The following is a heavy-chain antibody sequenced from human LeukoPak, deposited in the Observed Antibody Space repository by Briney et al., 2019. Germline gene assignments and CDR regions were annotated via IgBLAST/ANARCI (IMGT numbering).Heavy chain of an antibody. CDR3: ARVGRIAAAGTFDY. J-gene: IGHJ4*02. V-gene: IGHV4-30-2*01. Sequence: PSETLSLTCAVSGGSISRGGYSWSWIRQPPGKGLEWIGYIYHSGSTNYNPSLKSRVTISVDTSKNQFSLKLSSVTAADTAVYYCARVGRIAAAGTFDYWGQGTLVTVSS. D-gene: IGHD6-13*01. CDR1: GGSISRGGYS. CDR2: IYHSGST.